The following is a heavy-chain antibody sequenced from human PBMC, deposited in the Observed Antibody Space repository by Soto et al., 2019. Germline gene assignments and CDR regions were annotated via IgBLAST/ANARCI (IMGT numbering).Heavy chain of an antibody. D-gene: IGHD6-13*01. Sequence: GGSLRLSCAGSGFTFSSYSMNWVRQAPGKGLEWVSSISSSSSYIYYADSVKGRFTISRDNAKNSLYLQMNSLRAEDTAVYYCARDVHGSSWYWDEYYYYGMDVWGQGTTVTVS. CDR3: ARDVHGSSWYWDEYYYYGMDV. CDR1: GFTFSSYS. V-gene: IGHV3-21*01. CDR2: ISSSSSYI. J-gene: IGHJ6*02.